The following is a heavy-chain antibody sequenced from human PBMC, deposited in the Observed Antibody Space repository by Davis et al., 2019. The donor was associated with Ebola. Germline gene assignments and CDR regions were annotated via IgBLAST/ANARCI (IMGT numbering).Heavy chain of an antibody. CDR2: INPSGGST. CDR3: ARDGASSSPWFDP. V-gene: IGHV1-46*01. Sequence: ASVKVSCKASGYTFTSYDINWVRQAPGQGLEWMGIINPSGGSTSYAQKFQGRVTMTRDTSTSTVYMELSSLRSEDTAVYYCARDGASSSPWFDPWGQGTLVTVSS. J-gene: IGHJ5*02. CDR1: GYTFTSYD. D-gene: IGHD6-13*01.